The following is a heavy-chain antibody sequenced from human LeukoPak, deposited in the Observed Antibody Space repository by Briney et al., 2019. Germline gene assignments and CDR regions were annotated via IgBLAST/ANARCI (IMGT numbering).Heavy chain of an antibody. J-gene: IGHJ3*02. CDR3: ARHRYYDSWVHTGAFDI. CDR1: GDSITSRTYY. V-gene: IGHV4-39*01. Sequence: PSETLSLTCTVTGDSITSRTYYWAWIRQPAGKGLEWIGTIYYSGTTYYNPSLKSRVTISLDTSSNQLSLGLTSVIAMDTAIYCCARHRYYDSWVHTGAFDIWGHGTTVTVSS. CDR2: IYYSGTT. D-gene: IGHD3-3*01.